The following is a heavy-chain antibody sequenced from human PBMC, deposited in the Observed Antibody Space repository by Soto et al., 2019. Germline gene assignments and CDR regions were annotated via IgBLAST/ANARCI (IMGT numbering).Heavy chain of an antibody. V-gene: IGHV3-23*01. J-gene: IGHJ6*03. Sequence: EVQLLESGGGLVQPGGSLRLSCAASGFTFSSYAMTWVRQGPGKGLEWVSAISGSGGSTYYADSVKGRFTISRDNYKNMLYRQMNSQRAEYTAVYYCAKDPLSTIFYYYMDVWGKGATVTVSS. CDR2: ISGSGGST. CDR3: AKDPLSTIFYYYMDV. D-gene: IGHD3-3*01. CDR1: GFTFSSYA.